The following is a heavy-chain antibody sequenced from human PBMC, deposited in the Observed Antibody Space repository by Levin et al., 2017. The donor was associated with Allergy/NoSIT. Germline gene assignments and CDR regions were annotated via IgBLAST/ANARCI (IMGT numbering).Heavy chain of an antibody. D-gene: IGHD2-2*01. J-gene: IGHJ6*02. V-gene: IGHV4-4*07. CDR3: ARESWVPAASSGAGVYYYGMDV. CDR1: GGSISSYY. Sequence: SQTLSLTCTVSGGSISSYYWSWIRQPAGKGLEWIGRIYTSGSTNYNPSLKSRVTMSVDTSKNQFSLKLSSVTAADTAVYYCARESWVPAASSGAGVYYYGMDVWGQGTTVTVSS. CDR2: IYTSGST.